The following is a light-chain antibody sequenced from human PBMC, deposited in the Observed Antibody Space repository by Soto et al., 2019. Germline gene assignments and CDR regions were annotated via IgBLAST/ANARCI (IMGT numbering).Light chain of an antibody. Sequence: EIVVTQSPGTLSLSPGERVTLSCRASQSVTRSFLAWYQQKPGQAPRLLIYGASSRATGIPDRFSGSGSGTDFTLTISRLEPEDFAVYYCHQYGSSPQAFGLGTKVDIK. CDR1: QSVTRSF. CDR3: HQYGSSPQA. J-gene: IGKJ3*01. CDR2: GAS. V-gene: IGKV3-20*01.